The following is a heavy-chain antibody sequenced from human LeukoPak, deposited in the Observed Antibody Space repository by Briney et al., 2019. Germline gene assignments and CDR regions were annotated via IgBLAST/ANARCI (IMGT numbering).Heavy chain of an antibody. V-gene: IGHV3-23*01. D-gene: IGHD3-22*01. CDR2: ISGSGGST. Sequence: GGSLRLSCAASGFTFSSYAMSWVRQAPGKGLEWVSAISGSGGSTYYADSVKGRFTISRDNSKNTLYLQMNSLRAEDTAVYYCAKDFDYYYDSSGQFDYWGQGTLVTVSS. CDR1: GFTFSSYA. J-gene: IGHJ4*02. CDR3: AKDFDYYYDSSGQFDY.